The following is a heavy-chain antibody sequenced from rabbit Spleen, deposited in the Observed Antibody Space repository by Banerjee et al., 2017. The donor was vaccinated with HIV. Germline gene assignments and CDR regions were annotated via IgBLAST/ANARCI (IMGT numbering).Heavy chain of an antibody. J-gene: IGHJ6*01. Sequence: QEQLEESGGDLVKPGASLTLTCKASGLDLSSRYWICWVRQAPGKGLEWIACIDVAKYGTTYYTSWAKGRFTISKTSSTTVTLQMTSLTAADTATYFCARDLTDVIGWNFGWWGQGTLVTVS. CDR2: IDVAKYGTT. V-gene: IGHV1S45*01. CDR1: GLDLSSRYW. CDR3: ARDLTDVIGWNFGW. D-gene: IGHD4-1*01.